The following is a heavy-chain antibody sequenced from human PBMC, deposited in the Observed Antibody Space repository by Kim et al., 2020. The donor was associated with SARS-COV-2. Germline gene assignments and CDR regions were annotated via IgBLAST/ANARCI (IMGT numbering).Heavy chain of an antibody. CDR2: IIPILGIA. V-gene: IGHV1-69*04. CDR3: ATTYDFWSGYPPYYYYGMDV. D-gene: IGHD3-3*01. J-gene: IGHJ6*02. CDR1: GGTFSSYA. Sequence: SVKVSCKASGGTFSSYAISWVRQAPGQGLEWMGRIIPILGIANYAQKFQGRVTITADKSTSTAYMELSSLRSEDTAVYYCATTYDFWSGYPPYYYYGMDVWGQGTTVTVSS.